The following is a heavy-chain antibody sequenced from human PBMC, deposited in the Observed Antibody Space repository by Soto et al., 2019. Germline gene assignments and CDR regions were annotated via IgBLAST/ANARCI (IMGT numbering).Heavy chain of an antibody. CDR1: GFTLSDYW. Sequence: EVQLVESGGCLVQPGGCLRLSCTASGFTLSDYWMRWVRQAPGKGLEWLGNIKGDGSGTHYVDSVKGRFTISGDNGENSIYLQMNNLRAEDTAMYYCARDPVTSDWGQGTLVTVSS. CDR3: ARDPVTSD. CDR2: IKGDGSGT. J-gene: IGHJ1*01. V-gene: IGHV3-7*03.